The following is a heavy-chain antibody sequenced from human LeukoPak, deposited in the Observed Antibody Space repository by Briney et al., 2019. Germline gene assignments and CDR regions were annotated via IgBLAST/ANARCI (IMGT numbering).Heavy chain of an antibody. CDR3: ARDGYPGGDY. Sequence: GGSLRLSCAASGFTFSDYSMDWVRQAPGEGLEWVSYISDTGHAIYYADSVKGRFIISRDNAKNSLYLQMNSLRDEDTAVYYCARDGYPGGDYWGQGTLVTVSS. D-gene: IGHD2-2*03. V-gene: IGHV3-48*02. CDR2: ISDTGHAI. J-gene: IGHJ4*02. CDR1: GFTFSDYS.